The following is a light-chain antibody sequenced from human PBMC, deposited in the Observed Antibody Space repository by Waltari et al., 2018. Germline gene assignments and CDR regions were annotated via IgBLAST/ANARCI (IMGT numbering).Light chain of an antibody. V-gene: IGLV2-14*03. J-gene: IGLJ2*01. Sequence: QSALTQPASVSGSPGQSISISCSGTGSGLGASDYVSWYQLHPGKAPQVIIYDVTNRAAGVSHRFSASKSANTASLSTSGLQPEEQADYYCSSQTLDGVVLFGGGTKLTVL. CDR3: SSQTLDGVVL. CDR1: GSGLGASDY. CDR2: DVT.